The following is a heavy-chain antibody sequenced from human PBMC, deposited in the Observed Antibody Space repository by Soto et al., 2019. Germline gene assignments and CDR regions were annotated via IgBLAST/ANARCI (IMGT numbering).Heavy chain of an antibody. CDR3: AGNYIAIDS. D-gene: IGHD1-7*01. CDR1: GFTFSSYS. V-gene: IGHV3-48*02. CDR2: ISSSGTTI. J-gene: IGHJ4*02. Sequence: EVQLVESGGDFVQRGGSLRLSCVASGFTFSSYSMNWVRQAPGKGLEWISYISSSGTTIYYADSLKGRFTISRNNAKNSLFLQMDSLRDEDTAVYYCAGNYIAIDSRGQGALGTVSS.